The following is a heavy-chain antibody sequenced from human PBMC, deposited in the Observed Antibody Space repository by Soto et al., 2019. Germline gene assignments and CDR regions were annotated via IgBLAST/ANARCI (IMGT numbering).Heavy chain of an antibody. J-gene: IGHJ6*02. V-gene: IGHV1-18*01. CDR3: ARDIESVTAKHFFYYYAMDV. Sequence: ASVKVSCKASGFTFSNYGLNWVRQAPGQGLEWMGWVSANNGHTNYAQNLQGRVSMTTDTSTSTAYMELRGLTFDDTAVYYCARDIESVTAKHFFYYYAMDVCGQGTTVTVYS. D-gene: IGHD2-8*01. CDR2: VSANNGHT. CDR1: GFTFSNYG.